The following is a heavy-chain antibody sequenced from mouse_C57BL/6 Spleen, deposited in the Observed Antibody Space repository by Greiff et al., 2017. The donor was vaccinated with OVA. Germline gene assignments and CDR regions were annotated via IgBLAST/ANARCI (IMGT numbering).Heavy chain of an antibody. D-gene: IGHD1-1*01. CDR1: GYAFSSSW. V-gene: IGHV1-82*01. J-gene: IGHJ1*03. CDR2: IYPGDGDT. CDR3: ARRGYGSPWYFDV. Sequence: QVQLQQSGPELVKPGASVKISCKASGYAFSSSWMNWVKQRPGKGLEWIGRIYPGDGDTNYNGKFKGKATLTADKSSSTAYMQLSSLTSEDSAVYFCARRGYGSPWYFDVWGTGTTVTVSS.